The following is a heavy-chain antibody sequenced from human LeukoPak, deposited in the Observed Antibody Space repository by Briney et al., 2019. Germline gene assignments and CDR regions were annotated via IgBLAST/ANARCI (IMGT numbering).Heavy chain of an antibody. V-gene: IGHV3-21*01. J-gene: IGHJ4*02. Sequence: GGSLRLSCAASGFTFSSYSMNWVRQAPGKGLEWVSAISGSGGSTYYADSVKGRFTISRDNAKNSLYLQMNSLRAEDTAVYYCARVYVGMVPYFDYWGQGTLVTVSS. D-gene: IGHD4/OR15-4a*01. CDR3: ARVYVGMVPYFDY. CDR2: ISGSGGST. CDR1: GFTFSSYS.